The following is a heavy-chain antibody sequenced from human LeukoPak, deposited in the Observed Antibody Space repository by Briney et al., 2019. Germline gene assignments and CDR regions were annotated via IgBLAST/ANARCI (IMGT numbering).Heavy chain of an antibody. CDR3: ATPGLLGYCSSAICAPPGY. J-gene: IGHJ4*02. V-gene: IGHV3-11*03. D-gene: IGHD2-2*01. CDR1: GFTFSDYY. CDR2: FSVSSTHT. Sequence: PGGSLRLSCAASGFTFSDYYMSWIRQAPGKGLEWVSYFSVSSTHTNYADSVKGRFTISRDNAKKSLYLQMNSLRAEDTAVYYCATPGLLGYCSSAICAPPGYWGQGTLVTVSS.